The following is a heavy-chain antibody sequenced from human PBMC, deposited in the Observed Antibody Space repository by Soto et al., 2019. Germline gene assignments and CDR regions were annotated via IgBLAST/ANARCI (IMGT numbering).Heavy chain of an antibody. D-gene: IGHD4-17*01. CDR3: ERERLVTKHPTYFDY. CDR1: GFIVSSSY. J-gene: IGHJ4*02. Sequence: PGGSLRLSCAASGFIVSSSYMNWVRQAPGKGLEWVSVIYSGGSTYYADSVQGRFTISRDNSKNTLYLQMNRLRAEDTAVYYCERERLVTKHPTYFDYWGQGTLVTVSS. V-gene: IGHV3-53*01. CDR2: IYSGGST.